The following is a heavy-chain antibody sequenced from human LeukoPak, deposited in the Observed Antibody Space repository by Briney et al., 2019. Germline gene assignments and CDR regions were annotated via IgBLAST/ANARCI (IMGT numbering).Heavy chain of an antibody. CDR2: INHSGYT. D-gene: IGHD4-17*01. CDR3: TRMTTGHDY. V-gene: IGHV4-34*01. Sequence: SETLSLTCAVSGVSFDDYCWSWVRQTPGKGLEWIGEINHSGYTNDSPSLKSRVTLSIDTSRKQFSLNLRSVTVADAGIYYCTRMTTGHDYRGQGTLVTVSS. CDR1: GVSFDDYC. J-gene: IGHJ4*02.